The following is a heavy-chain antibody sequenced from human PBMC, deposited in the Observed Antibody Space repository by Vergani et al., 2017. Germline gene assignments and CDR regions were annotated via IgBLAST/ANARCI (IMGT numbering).Heavy chain of an antibody. CDR2: ITPFNGNT. CDR3: ARRITKVRGGRTGDWFNP. J-gene: IGHJ5*02. D-gene: IGHD3-10*01. V-gene: IGHV1-45*03. CDR1: GYTFTYRY. Sequence: QVQLVQSGAEVKKPGSSVKVSCKASGYTFTYRYLHWVRQAPRQALEWMGWITPFNGNTNYAQKFQDRVTITRDRSMSTAYMELSSLRSEDTAMYYCARRITKVRGGRTGDWFNPWGQGTLVTVSS.